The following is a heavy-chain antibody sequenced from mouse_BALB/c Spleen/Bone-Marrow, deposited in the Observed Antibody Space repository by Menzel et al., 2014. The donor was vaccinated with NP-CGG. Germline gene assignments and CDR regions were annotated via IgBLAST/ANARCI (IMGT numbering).Heavy chain of an antibody. CDR3: ASYDYGYYFDY. V-gene: IGHV14-3*02. CDR1: GFNIKDIY. Sequence: VQLKHSGAELVKPGASVKLSCTASGFNIKDIYMHWVKQRPEQGLEWIGRMDPANGNTKYDPKFQGKATITADTSSNTAYLQLSSLTSEDTAVYYCASYDYGYYFDYWGQGTTLTASS. D-gene: IGHD2-4*01. J-gene: IGHJ2*01. CDR2: MDPANGNT.